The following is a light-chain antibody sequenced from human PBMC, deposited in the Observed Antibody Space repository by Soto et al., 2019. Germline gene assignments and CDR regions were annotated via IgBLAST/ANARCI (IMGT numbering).Light chain of an antibody. Sequence: DIQMTQSPSTLSASVGERVTITCRASQSISTWLAWYQQKPGKAPKLLIFEATTLETGVPSRFSGIGSGTDFTLTITSLQPDDLATYYCQQYSTYWTFGQGTKV. J-gene: IGKJ1*01. CDR1: QSISTW. CDR3: QQYSTYWT. V-gene: IGKV1-5*01. CDR2: EAT.